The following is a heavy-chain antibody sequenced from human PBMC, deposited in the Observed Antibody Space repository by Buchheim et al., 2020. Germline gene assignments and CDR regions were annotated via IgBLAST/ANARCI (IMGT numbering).Heavy chain of an antibody. Sequence: QVQLVESGGGLVKPGGSLRLSCAASGFILSDYYMSWIRQAPGKGLEWVSYITSSSSYTNYADSVKGRFIISRDNAKKSLYLQMNSLRAEDTAVYYCARFLRDGYNQAPFDYWGQGTL. V-gene: IGHV3-11*05. CDR2: ITSSSSYT. D-gene: IGHD5-24*01. CDR3: ARFLRDGYNQAPFDY. J-gene: IGHJ4*02. CDR1: GFILSDYY.